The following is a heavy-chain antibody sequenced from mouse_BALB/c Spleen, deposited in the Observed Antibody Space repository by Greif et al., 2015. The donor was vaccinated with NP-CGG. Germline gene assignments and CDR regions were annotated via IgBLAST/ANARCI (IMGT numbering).Heavy chain of an antibody. CDR3: ARGGYGNYYAMDY. Sequence: VQLQQSGAELMKPGASVKISCKATGYTFSSYWIEWVKQRPGHGLEWIGEILPGSGSTNYNEKFKGKATFTADTSSNTAYMQLSSLTSEDSAFYYCARGGYGNYYAMDYWGQGTSVTVSS. V-gene: IGHV1-9*01. CDR1: GYTFSSYW. J-gene: IGHJ4*01. D-gene: IGHD2-10*02. CDR2: ILPGSGST.